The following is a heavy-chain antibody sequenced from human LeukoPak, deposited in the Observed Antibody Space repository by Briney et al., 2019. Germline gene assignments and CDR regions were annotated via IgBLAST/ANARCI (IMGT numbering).Heavy chain of an antibody. J-gene: IGHJ4*02. V-gene: IGHV3-30*02. Sequence: PGGSLRLSCAASGFTFSSYGMHWVRQAPGKGLEWVAFIRYDGSNKYYADSVKGRFTISRDNSKNTLYLQMNSLRAEDTAVYYCAKDVLLAVAGLYFDYWGQGTLVTVSS. CDR2: IRYDGSNK. D-gene: IGHD6-19*01. CDR3: AKDVLLAVAGLYFDY. CDR1: GFTFSSYG.